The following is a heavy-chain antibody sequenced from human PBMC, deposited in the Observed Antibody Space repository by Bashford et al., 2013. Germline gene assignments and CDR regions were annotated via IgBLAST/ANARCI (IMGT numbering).Heavy chain of an antibody. D-gene: IGHD6-13*01. J-gene: IGHJ5*02. V-gene: IGHV1-18*01. CDR3: ARYSISLSSSPWFDP. Sequence: ASVKVSCKASGYTFTSYGISWVRQAPGQGLEWMGWISAYNGNTNYAQKLQGRVTMTTDTSTSTAYMELRSLRSDDTAVYYCARYSISLSSSPWFDPWGQGTLVTVSS. CDR1: GYTFTSYG. CDR2: ISAYNGNT.